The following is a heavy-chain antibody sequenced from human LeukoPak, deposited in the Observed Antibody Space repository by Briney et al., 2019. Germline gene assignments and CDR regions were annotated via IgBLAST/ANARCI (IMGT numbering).Heavy chain of an antibody. D-gene: IGHD2-15*01. J-gene: IGHJ6*02. CDR2: ISSSSSYI. V-gene: IGHV3-21*01. CDR1: GFTFSSYS. Sequence: KTGGSLRLSCAASGFTFSSYSMNWVRQAPGKGLEWVSSISSSSSYIYYADSVKGRFTISRDNAKNSLYLQMNSLRAEDTAVYYCVRVFVVVVAATHYGMDVWGQGTTVTVSS. CDR3: VRVFVVVVAATHYGMDV.